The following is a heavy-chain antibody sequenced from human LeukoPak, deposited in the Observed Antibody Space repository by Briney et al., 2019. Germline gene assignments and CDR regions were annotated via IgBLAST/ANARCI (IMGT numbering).Heavy chain of an antibody. V-gene: IGHV4-59*01. Sequence: TSETLSLTCTVSGGSISSYYWNWIRQPPGKGLEWIGYIYYSGSTNYNPSLKSRVTISVDTSKNQFSLKLSSVTAADTAVYYCARLGLNSYGYGWLDPWGQGTLVTVSS. J-gene: IGHJ5*02. CDR1: GGSISSYY. D-gene: IGHD5-18*01. CDR3: ARLGLNSYGYGWLDP. CDR2: IYYSGST.